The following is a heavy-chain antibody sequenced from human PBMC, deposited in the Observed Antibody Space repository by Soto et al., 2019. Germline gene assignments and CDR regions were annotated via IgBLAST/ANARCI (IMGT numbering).Heavy chain of an antibody. V-gene: IGHV3-30*18. CDR1: GFTLSGFA. D-gene: IGHD3-22*01. CDR2: ISNDGTNQ. CDR3: AKAYYYDSSGYYDNYYAMDV. J-gene: IGHJ6*02. Sequence: GGSLRLSCDASGFTLSGFAMHWVRQAPGQGLEWVAVISNDGTNQYYSESVKGRFTISRDNSKNTLYLQMNNLRAEDTAVYYRAKAYYYDSSGYYDNYYAMDVWGQGTTVTVSS.